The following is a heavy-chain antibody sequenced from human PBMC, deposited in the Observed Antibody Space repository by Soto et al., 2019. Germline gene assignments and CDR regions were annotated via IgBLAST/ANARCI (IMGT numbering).Heavy chain of an antibody. J-gene: IGHJ1*01. D-gene: IGHD6-19*01. V-gene: IGHV3-53*01. CDR1: GFTVSSNY. CDR3: ARGNRIAVAGAQYFQH. Sequence: EVQLVESGGGLIQPGGSLRVSCAASGFTVSSNYMSWVRQAPGKGLEWVSVIYSGGSTYYANSVKGRFTISRDNSKNTLYLQMNSLRAEDTAVYYCARGNRIAVAGAQYFQHWGQGTLVIVSS. CDR2: IYSGGST.